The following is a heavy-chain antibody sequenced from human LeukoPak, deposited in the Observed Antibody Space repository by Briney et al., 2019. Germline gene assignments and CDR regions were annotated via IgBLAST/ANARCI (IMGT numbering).Heavy chain of an antibody. Sequence: GGSLRLSCAASGFTFRSYGMHWVRQAPGKGLEWVAVISYDGGNKYHADSVKGRFTISRDNSKNTLYLQMNSLRPEDTAVYYCAKDLGVGAADYHFDYWGQGTRVTVSS. D-gene: IGHD6-13*01. CDR3: AKDLGVGAADYHFDY. V-gene: IGHV3-30*18. CDR1: GFTFRSYG. J-gene: IGHJ4*02. CDR2: ISYDGGNK.